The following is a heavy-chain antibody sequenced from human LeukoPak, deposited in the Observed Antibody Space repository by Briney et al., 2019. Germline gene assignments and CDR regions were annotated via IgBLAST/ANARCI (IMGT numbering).Heavy chain of an antibody. Sequence: GGSLRLSCAASGFTVSNNYMSWVRQAPGKGLEWVAVISYDGSNKYYADSVKGRFTISRDNSKNTLYLQMNSLRAEDTAVYYCARDPVGGYSGYVLDYWGQGTLVTVSS. V-gene: IGHV3-30-3*01. CDR1: GFTVSNNY. D-gene: IGHD5-12*01. J-gene: IGHJ4*02. CDR3: ARDPVGGYSGYVLDY. CDR2: ISYDGSNK.